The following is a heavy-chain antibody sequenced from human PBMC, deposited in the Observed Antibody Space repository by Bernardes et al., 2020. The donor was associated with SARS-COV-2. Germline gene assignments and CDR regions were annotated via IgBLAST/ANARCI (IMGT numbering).Heavy chain of an antibody. J-gene: IGHJ4*02. CDR1: GFTFSSYA. V-gene: IGHV3-23*01. CDR3: AKGDSGSYLAANDFDY. CDR2: ISGSGGST. D-gene: IGHD1-26*01. Sequence: GSLRLSCAASGFTFSSYAMSWVRQAPGKGLEWVSAISGSGGSTYYADSVKGRFTISRDNSKNTLYLQMNSLRAEDTAVYYCAKGDSGSYLAANDFDYWGQGTLVTVSS.